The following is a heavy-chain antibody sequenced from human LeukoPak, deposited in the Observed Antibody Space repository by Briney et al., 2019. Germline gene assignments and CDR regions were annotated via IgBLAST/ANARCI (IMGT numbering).Heavy chain of an antibody. CDR1: GFIFSGSW. CDR2: IKKDGSEK. D-gene: IGHD5-24*01. CDR3: TRVGYIDEGIDY. Sequence: GGSLRLSCTASGFIFSGSWMAWIRQAPGKGLEWVAIIKKDGSEKHYVDSMKGRFTISRDNAKNSLFLQMNSLRAEDTAIYYCTRVGYIDEGIDYWGQGTLVTVSS. V-gene: IGHV3-7*04. J-gene: IGHJ4*02.